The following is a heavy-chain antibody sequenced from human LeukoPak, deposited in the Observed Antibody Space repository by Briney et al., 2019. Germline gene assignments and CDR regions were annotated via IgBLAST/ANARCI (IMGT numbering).Heavy chain of an antibody. D-gene: IGHD3-10*01. V-gene: IGHV3-48*03. CDR1: GFTFSSYE. J-gene: IGHJ4*02. CDR2: ISSSGSTI. Sequence: PGGSLRLSCAASGFTFSSYEMNWVRQAPGKGLEWVSYISSSGSTIYYADSVKGRFTISRDNAKNSLYLQMNSLRAEDTAVYYCARDVVRGVLAENYFDYWGQGTLVTVSS. CDR3: ARDVVRGVLAENYFDY.